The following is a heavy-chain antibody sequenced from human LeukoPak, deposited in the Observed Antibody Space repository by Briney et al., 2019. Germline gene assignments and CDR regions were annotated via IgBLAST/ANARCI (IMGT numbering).Heavy chain of an antibody. J-gene: IGHJ4*02. CDR1: GFILSNGW. CDR3: CRHWCS. Sequence: GGSLRLLCAVSGFILSNGWVRWVRQAPGEGLSWVGRIKTRAAGGTTDDAAPVKRRFTIQRDDSENTPYLQMNSLKTEDTAVYYCCRHWCSWGRRTLVTVSS. CDR2: IKTRAAGGTT. V-gene: IGHV3-15*01. D-gene: IGHD2-8*02.